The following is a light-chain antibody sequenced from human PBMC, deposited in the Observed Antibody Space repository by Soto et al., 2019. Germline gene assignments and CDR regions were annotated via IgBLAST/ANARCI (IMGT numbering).Light chain of an antibody. V-gene: IGLV1-47*01. J-gene: IGLJ2*01. Sequence: QSVLTQPPSASGTPGQRVTISCSGSSSNIGGNYLDWYQQLPATAPTLLIYMNNQRPSGGPDRLSGSKSCTSASLATSGLLSADEADYYCAAWYASMSGVVFGGGTQLTVL. CDR1: SSNIGGNY. CDR3: AAWYASMSGVV. CDR2: MNN.